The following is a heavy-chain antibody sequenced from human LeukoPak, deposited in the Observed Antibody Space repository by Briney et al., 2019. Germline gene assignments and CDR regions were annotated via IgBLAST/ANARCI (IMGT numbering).Heavy chain of an antibody. D-gene: IGHD5/OR15-5a*01. Sequence: PGGSLRLPCAASGFTFSSIWMSWVRQAPGKGLEGVANINQDGREKYYVDSVKGRFTISRDNAKNALYLQMNSLRAEDTAVYYCARDRSSRINWFDPWGQGTLVTVSS. CDR2: INQDGREK. V-gene: IGHV3-7*01. CDR1: GFTFSSIW. CDR3: ARDRSSRINWFDP. J-gene: IGHJ5*02.